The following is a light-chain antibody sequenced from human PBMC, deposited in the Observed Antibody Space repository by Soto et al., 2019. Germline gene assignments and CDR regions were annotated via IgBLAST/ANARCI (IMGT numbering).Light chain of an antibody. CDR1: QNIRTS. CDR2: RAS. Sequence: DIQMTQSPSTLSASVGDRVTITCRASQNIRTSLAWYQQKAGKAPILLIYRASTLESEVPARFSGDGSGTALTLTTTSLQPAGLPTDYGQQYAYHWAFGQTTEV. V-gene: IGKV1-5*03. CDR3: QQYAYHWA. J-gene: IGKJ1*01.